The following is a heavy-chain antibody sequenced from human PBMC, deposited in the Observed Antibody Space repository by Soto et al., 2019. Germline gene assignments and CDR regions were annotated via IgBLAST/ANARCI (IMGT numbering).Heavy chain of an antibody. V-gene: IGHV3-20*04. D-gene: IGHD1-26*01. CDR1: GFTFDDYG. Sequence: EVQLVESGGGVVRPGGSLRLSCAASGFTFDDYGMSWVRQAPGKGLEWVSAINGNGGSTGSADSVKGRFTISRDNAKNSLYLQMNSLRAEDTDLYYCARDVLGDRELLRGDYLGQGNLVTVSS. CDR2: INGNGGST. CDR3: ARDVLGDRELLRGDY. J-gene: IGHJ4*02.